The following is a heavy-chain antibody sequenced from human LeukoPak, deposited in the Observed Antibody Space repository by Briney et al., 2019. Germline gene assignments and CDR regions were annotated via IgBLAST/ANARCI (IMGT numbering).Heavy chain of an antibody. CDR3: AKLAASETGEGS. CDR1: GYTFTDYY. CDR2: INPNSGGS. D-gene: IGHD6-13*01. Sequence: ASVKVSCKASGYTFTDYYMHWVRQAPGQGLEWMGRINPNSGGSNYAQKFQGRVTMTRDTSTSTVYMELSSLRSEDTAIYYCAKLAASETGEGSWGQGTLVTVSS. V-gene: IGHV1-2*06. J-gene: IGHJ5*02.